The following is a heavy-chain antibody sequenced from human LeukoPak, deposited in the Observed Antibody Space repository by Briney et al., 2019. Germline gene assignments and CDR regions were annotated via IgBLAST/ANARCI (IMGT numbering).Heavy chain of an antibody. V-gene: IGHV3-11*01. D-gene: IGHD6-19*01. CDR2: ISSSGSTI. CDR1: GFTFSDYY. Sequence: GGSLRLSCAASGFTFSDYYMSWIRQAPGKGLEWVSYISSSGSTIYYADSVKGRFTIFRDNAKNSLYLQMNSLRAEDTAVYYCARDQDVAVAGFDYWGQGTLVTVSS. CDR3: ARDQDVAVAGFDY. J-gene: IGHJ4*02.